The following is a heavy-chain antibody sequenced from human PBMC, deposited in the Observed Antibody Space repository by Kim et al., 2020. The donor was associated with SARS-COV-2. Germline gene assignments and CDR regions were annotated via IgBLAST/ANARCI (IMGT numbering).Heavy chain of an antibody. J-gene: IGHJ6*02. CDR1: GGSISSYY. V-gene: IGHV4-59*01. CDR3: AREVAYCGGDCYSNYYGMDV. D-gene: IGHD2-21*02. Sequence: SETLSLTCTVSGGSISSYYWSWIRQPPGKGLEWIGYIYYSGSTNYNPSLKSRVTISVDTSKNQFSLKLSSVTAADTAVYYCAREVAYCGGDCYSNYYGMDVWGQGTTVTVSS. CDR2: IYYSGST.